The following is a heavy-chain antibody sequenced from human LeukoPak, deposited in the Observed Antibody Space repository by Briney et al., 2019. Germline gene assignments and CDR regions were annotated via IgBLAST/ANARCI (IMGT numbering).Heavy chain of an antibody. CDR3: ARGRLNGNVDF. CDR2: MHPNSGDT. V-gene: IGHV1-8*01. CDR1: GYTFTGYD. D-gene: IGHD1-20*01. J-gene: IGHJ4*02. Sequence: ASVKVSCKTSGYTFTGYDINWVRQAAGQGFEWLGWMHPNSGDTGYAHNLQGRITITRDSSTATVFMELSSLRSEDTAMYYCARGRLNGNVDFWGQGTLVTVSS.